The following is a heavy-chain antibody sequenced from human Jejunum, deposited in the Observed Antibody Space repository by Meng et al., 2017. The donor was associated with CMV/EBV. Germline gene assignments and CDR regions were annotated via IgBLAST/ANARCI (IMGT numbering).Heavy chain of an antibody. CDR1: TFRGSA. CDR2: IRGKAHSYAT. J-gene: IGHJ4*02. CDR3: TRADSSNYGSLFDY. Sequence: TFRGSAMRWVRQDSGKGLGWVGRIRGKAHSYATAYAASVKGRFTISRDDSKNTAYLQMNSLKTEDTAVYYCTRADSSNYGSLFDYWGQGTLVTVSS. V-gene: IGHV3-73*01. D-gene: IGHD4-11*01.